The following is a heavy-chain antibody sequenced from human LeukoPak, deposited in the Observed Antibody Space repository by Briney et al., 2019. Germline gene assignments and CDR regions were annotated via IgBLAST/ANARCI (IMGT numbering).Heavy chain of an antibody. D-gene: IGHD6-13*01. CDR1: GDSVSSNSAA. Sequence: SQTLSLTCAISGDSVSSNSAAWSWIRRSPSRGLEWLGRTYYRSKWYTDYAVSVKSRITINPDTSKNQFSLQLNSVTPEDTAVYYCARGYSSSWAFDYWGRGTLVTVSS. CDR3: ARGYSSSWAFDY. CDR2: TYYRSKWYT. J-gene: IGHJ4*02. V-gene: IGHV6-1*01.